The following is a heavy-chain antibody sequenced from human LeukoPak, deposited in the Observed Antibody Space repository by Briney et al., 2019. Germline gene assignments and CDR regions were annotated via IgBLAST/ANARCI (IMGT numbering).Heavy chain of an antibody. CDR1: GFTFSSYG. CDR3: AKVPYGSGRYSTLDQ. D-gene: IGHD3-10*01. J-gene: IGHJ4*02. Sequence: GGSLRLSCAASGFTFSSYGVHWVRQAPGRGLEWVSSISGPGGTTYYADSVRGRFTISRDNFKNTLYLQMNSLRAEDTAVYYCAKVPYGSGRYSTLDQWGQGTLVTVSS. CDR2: ISGPGGTT. V-gene: IGHV3-23*01.